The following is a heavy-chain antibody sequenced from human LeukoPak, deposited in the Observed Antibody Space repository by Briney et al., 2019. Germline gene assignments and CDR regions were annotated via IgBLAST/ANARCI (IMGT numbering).Heavy chain of an antibody. V-gene: IGHV4-4*07. CDR2: IYTSEST. D-gene: IGHD6-19*01. J-gene: IGHJ4*02. CDR1: GGSITSYY. Sequence: SQSLSLTCTVAGGSITSYYWSWIRQPAGKGLEWIGRIYTSESTNYNPSLKSRVTISADKSKNQFSLRLTSVTAADTAVYYCARGSGYSSGWYVDNWGQGTLVTVSS. CDR3: ARGSGYSSGWYVDN.